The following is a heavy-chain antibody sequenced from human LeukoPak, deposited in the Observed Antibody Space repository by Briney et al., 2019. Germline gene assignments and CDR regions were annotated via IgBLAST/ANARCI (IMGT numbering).Heavy chain of an antibody. CDR2: IYYSGST. J-gene: IGHJ6*02. V-gene: IGHV4-59*06. CDR3: ASGYCGGDCYSDYYYYGMDV. CDR1: GGSISSYY. D-gene: IGHD2-21*02. Sequence: PSETLSLTCTVSGGSISSYYWSWIRQHPGKGLEWIGYIYYSGSTYYNPSLKSRVTISVDTSKNQFSLKLSSVTAADTAVYYCASGYCGGDCYSDYYYYGMDVWGQGTTVTVSS.